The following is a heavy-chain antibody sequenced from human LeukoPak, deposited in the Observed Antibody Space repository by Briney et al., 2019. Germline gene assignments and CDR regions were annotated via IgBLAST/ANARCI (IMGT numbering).Heavy chain of an antibody. Sequence: PGGSLRLSCAASGFTFSSYSMNWVRQAPGKGLEWVSYISSSSSTIYYADSVKGRFTISRDNSKNMVHLQMNSLRAEDTAVYYCARDRAYTYGYAYYFENWGQGTLVTVSS. D-gene: IGHD5-18*01. CDR3: ARDRAYTYGYAYYFEN. CDR2: ISSSSSTI. V-gene: IGHV3-48*01. J-gene: IGHJ4*02. CDR1: GFTFSSYS.